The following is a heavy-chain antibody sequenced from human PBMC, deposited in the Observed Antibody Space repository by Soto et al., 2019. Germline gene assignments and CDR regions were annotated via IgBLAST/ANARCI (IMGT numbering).Heavy chain of an antibody. CDR1: GYTFTSYG. Sequence: QVQLVQSGAEVKKPGASVKVSCKASGYTFTSYGISWVRQAPGQGLEWMGWISAYNGNTSYAQKLQGRVTMTTDTSTSTAYMELRSLRSDDTAVYYCARDWGDIVVVPAAIHDAFDIWGQGTMVTVSS. CDR3: ARDWGDIVVVPAAIHDAFDI. V-gene: IGHV1-18*01. CDR2: ISAYNGNT. J-gene: IGHJ3*02. D-gene: IGHD2-2*02.